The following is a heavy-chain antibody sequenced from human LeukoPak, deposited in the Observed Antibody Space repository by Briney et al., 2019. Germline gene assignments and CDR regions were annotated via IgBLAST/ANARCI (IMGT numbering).Heavy chain of an antibody. D-gene: IGHD1-26*01. CDR1: GFTFSSYA. CDR2: IYYSGST. V-gene: IGHV4-59*01. Sequence: TGGSLRLSCAASGFTFSSYAMSWIRQPPGKGLEWIGYIYYSGSTNYNPSLKSRVTISVDTSKNQFSLNLSSVTAADTAVYYCARSYSASLHQHWGQGTLVTVSS. CDR3: ARSYSASLHQH. J-gene: IGHJ1*01.